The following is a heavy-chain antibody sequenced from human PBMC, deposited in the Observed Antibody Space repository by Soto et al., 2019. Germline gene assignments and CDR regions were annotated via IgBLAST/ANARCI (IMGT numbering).Heavy chain of an antibody. Sequence: QVQLVQSGAEVKKPGSSVKVSCKASGGTFSSYTISWVRQAPGQGLEWMGRIIPILGIANYAQKFQGRVTITADKSTSTAYMELSSLRSEDTAVYYCARGHCSGGSCYSGFFDWFDPWGQGTLVTVSS. CDR3: ARGHCSGGSCYSGFFDWFDP. V-gene: IGHV1-69*02. J-gene: IGHJ5*02. CDR2: IIPILGIA. CDR1: GGTFSSYT. D-gene: IGHD2-15*01.